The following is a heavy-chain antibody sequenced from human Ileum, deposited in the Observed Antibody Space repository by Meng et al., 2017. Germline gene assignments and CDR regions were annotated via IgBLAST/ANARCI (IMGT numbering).Heavy chain of an antibody. CDR2: ISNDGSNK. V-gene: IGHV3-30*04. CDR3: ARAYYDILSGYLPYNYYYGMDV. J-gene: IGHJ6*02. Sequence: GGSLRLSCAVSGFTFSTYAMHWVRQAPGKGLEWVAVISNDGSNKFHSDSVKGRFTISRDNSKNTLSLQMSSLRPEDTAIYFCARAYYDILSGYLPYNYYYGMDVWGQGNKVTGSS. D-gene: IGHD3-9*01. CDR1: GFTFSTYA.